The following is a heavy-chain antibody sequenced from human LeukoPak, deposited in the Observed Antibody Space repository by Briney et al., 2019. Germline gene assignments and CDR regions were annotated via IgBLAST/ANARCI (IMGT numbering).Heavy chain of an antibody. CDR1: GGTFNNYA. CDR3: ATHYYDSSGYYSYGN. V-gene: IGHV1-46*02. J-gene: IGHJ4*02. Sequence: ASVKVSCKASGGTFNNYAINWVRQAPGQGLEWMGIINPSGGSTSYAQKFQGRVTMTRDTSTSTVYMELSSLRSEDTAVYYCATHYYDSSGYYSYGNWGQGTLVTVSS. CDR2: INPSGGST. D-gene: IGHD3-22*01.